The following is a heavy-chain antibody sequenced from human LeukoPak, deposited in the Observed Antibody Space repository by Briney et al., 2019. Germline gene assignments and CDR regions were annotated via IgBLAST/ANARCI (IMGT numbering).Heavy chain of an antibody. CDR2: ISYDGSNK. D-gene: IGHD3-22*01. Sequence: GRSLRLSCAASGFTFSSYAMHWVRQAPGKGLEWVAVISYDGSNKYYADSVKGRFTISRDNSKNTLYLQMNSLRAEDTAVYYCARVQRYYYDSSGDYWGQGTLVTVSS. V-gene: IGHV3-30*14. CDR1: GFTFSSYA. J-gene: IGHJ4*02. CDR3: ARVQRYYYDSSGDY.